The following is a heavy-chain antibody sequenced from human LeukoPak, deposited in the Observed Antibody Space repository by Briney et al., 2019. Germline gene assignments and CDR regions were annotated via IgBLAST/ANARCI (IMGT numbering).Heavy chain of an antibody. CDR2: ISSSSSYI. Sequence: GGSLRLSCAASGFTFSSYSMNWVRQAPGKGLEWVSSISSSSSYIYYADSEKGRFTISRDNAKNSLYLQMNSLRAEDTAVYCCARAFRRWLHNNWFDPWGQGTLVTVSS. J-gene: IGHJ5*02. CDR3: ARAFRRWLHNNWFDP. CDR1: GFTFSSYS. D-gene: IGHD4-23*01. V-gene: IGHV3-21*01.